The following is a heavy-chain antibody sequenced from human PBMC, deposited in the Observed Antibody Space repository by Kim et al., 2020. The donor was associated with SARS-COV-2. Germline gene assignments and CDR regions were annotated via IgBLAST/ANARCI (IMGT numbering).Heavy chain of an antibody. Sequence: SETLSLTCAVYGGSFSGYYWSWIRQPPGKGLEWIGEINHSGSTNYNPSLKSRVTISVDTSKNQFSLKLSSVTAADTAVYYCARGRHLTIFGVAKGVGMDVWGQGTTVTVSS. CDR1: GGSFSGYY. J-gene: IGHJ6*02. CDR3: ARGRHLTIFGVAKGVGMDV. D-gene: IGHD3-3*01. CDR2: INHSGST. V-gene: IGHV4-34*01.